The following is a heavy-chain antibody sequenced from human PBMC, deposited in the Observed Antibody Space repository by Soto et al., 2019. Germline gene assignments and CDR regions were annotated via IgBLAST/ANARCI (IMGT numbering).Heavy chain of an antibody. Sequence: GGSLRLSCAASGFTFSSYGMHWVRQAPGKGLEWVAVIWYDGSNKYYADSVKGRFTISRDNSKNTLYLQMNSLRAEDTAVYYCARESGDTASGYYYYGMDVWGQGTTVTVSS. CDR2: IWYDGSNK. CDR1: GFTFSSYG. CDR3: ARESGDTASGYYYYGMDV. J-gene: IGHJ6*02. D-gene: IGHD5-18*01. V-gene: IGHV3-33*08.